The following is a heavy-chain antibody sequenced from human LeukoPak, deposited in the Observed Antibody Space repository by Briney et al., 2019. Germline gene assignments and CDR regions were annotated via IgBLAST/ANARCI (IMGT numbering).Heavy chain of an antibody. V-gene: IGHV3-30*19. Sequence: PGGSLRLSCAASGFTFSRYGMHWVRQAPGKGLEWVAVISYDGSNKYYADSVKGRFTISRDNSKNTLYLQMNSLRAEDTAVYYCARLAAAGSSDDYWGQGTLVTVSS. J-gene: IGHJ4*02. CDR1: GFTFSRYG. CDR2: ISYDGSNK. D-gene: IGHD6-13*01. CDR3: ARLAAAGSSDDY.